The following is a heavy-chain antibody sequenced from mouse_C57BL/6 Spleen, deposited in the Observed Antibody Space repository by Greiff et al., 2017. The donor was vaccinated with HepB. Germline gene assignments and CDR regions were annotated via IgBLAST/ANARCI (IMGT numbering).Heavy chain of an antibody. J-gene: IGHJ4*01. Sequence: VQLQQSGAELVRPGASVTLSCKASGYTFTDYEMHWVKQTPVHGLEWIGAIDPETGGTAYNQKFKGKAILTADKSSSTAYMALRSLTSEDSAVYYCTRSVMVTSYAMDYWGQGTSVTVSS. D-gene: IGHD2-3*01. CDR2: IDPETGGT. CDR3: TRSVMVTSYAMDY. V-gene: IGHV1-15*01. CDR1: GYTFTDYE.